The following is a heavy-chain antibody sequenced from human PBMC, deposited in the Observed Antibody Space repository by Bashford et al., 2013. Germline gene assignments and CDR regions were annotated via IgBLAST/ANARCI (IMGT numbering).Heavy chain of an antibody. CDR2: IYYSGST. J-gene: IGHJ4*02. Sequence: SETLSLTCTVSGGSVSSGSYYWSWIRQPPGKGLEWIGYIYYSGSTNYNPSLKSRVTISVDTSKNQFSLKLSSVTAADTAVYYCARASRXRIAAAGYFDYVGPGNPGPPSPQ. CDR3: ARASRXRIAAAGYFDY. D-gene: IGHD6-13*01. CDR1: GGSVSSGSYY. V-gene: IGHV4-61*01.